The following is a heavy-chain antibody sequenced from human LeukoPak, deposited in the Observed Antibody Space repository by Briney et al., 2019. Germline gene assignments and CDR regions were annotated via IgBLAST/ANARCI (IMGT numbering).Heavy chain of an antibody. CDR2: IYYSGST. CDR1: GGSISSGGYY. D-gene: IGHD3-3*01. V-gene: IGHV4-31*03. CDR3: ARRHAIFGVVIPAYYFDY. J-gene: IGHJ4*02. Sequence: SETLSLTCTVSGGSISSGGYYWSWIRQHPGKGLEWIGYIYYSGSTYYNPSLKSRVTISVDTSKNQFSLKLSSVTAADTAVYYCARRHAIFGVVIPAYYFDYWGQGTLVTVSS.